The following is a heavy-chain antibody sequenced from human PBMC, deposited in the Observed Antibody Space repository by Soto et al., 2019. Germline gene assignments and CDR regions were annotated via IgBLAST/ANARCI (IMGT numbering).Heavy chain of an antibody. J-gene: IGHJ4*02. CDR3: AREAGDYGHPYFDY. CDR2: IIPTFGTV. CDR1: GDTFSSYA. D-gene: IGHD3-10*01. Sequence: QLVQSGPEVQKPGSSVKVSCKSVGDTFSSYAVSWVRQAPRQGLEWMGGIIPTFGTVNYAQKFQGRATITADESTRLSYMELSSLKSEDTAVYYCAREAGDYGHPYFDYWGQGTLISVSS. V-gene: IGHV1-69*01.